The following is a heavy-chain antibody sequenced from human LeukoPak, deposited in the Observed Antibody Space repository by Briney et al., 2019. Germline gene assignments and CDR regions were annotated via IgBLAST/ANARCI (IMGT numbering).Heavy chain of an antibody. CDR2: IKQDGSEK. D-gene: IGHD3-22*01. CDR3: ARDDSSGYYIY. J-gene: IGHJ4*02. CDR1: GGSISSYY. V-gene: IGHV3-7*01. Sequence: ETLSLTCTVSGGSISSYYWSWIRQAPGKGLEWVANIKQDGSEKYYVDSVKGRFTISRDNAKNSLYLQMNSLRAEDTAVYYCARDDSSGYYIYWGQGTLVTVSS.